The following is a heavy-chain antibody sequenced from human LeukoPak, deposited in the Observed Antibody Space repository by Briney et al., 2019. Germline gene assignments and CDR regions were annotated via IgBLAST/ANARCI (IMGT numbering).Heavy chain of an antibody. J-gene: IGHJ4*02. V-gene: IGHV4-34*01. CDR1: GGSFSGYY. Sequence: SSETLSLTCAVYGGSFSGYYWSWIRQPPGKGLEWIGEINHSGSTNYNPSLKSRVTISVDTSKNQFSLKLSSVTAADTAVYYCARQLSSTSKDFDYWGQGTLVTVSS. D-gene: IGHD2-2*01. CDR3: ARQLSSTSKDFDY. CDR2: INHSGST.